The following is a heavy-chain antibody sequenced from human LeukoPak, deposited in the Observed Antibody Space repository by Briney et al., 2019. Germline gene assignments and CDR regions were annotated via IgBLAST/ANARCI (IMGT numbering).Heavy chain of an antibody. Sequence: PSESLSLTCTVSGGSISSYYWSWIRQPPGKGLEWIGYIYYTGSTNYNPSLKSRVTISVDTSKNQFSLRLSSVTAADTAVHYCARGAGGDGYDYWGQGTLVTVSS. D-gene: IGHD5-24*01. CDR3: ARGAGGDGYDY. CDR1: GGSISSYY. CDR2: IYYTGST. J-gene: IGHJ4*02. V-gene: IGHV4-59*01.